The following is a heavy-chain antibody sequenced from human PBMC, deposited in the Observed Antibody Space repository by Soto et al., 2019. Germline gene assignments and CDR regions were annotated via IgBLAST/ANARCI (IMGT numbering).Heavy chain of an antibody. CDR2: IFHTGST. J-gene: IGHJ5*02. Sequence: SETLSLTCTVSGGSISSSSYYWGWIRQPPGKGLEWIGEIFHTGSTYYNPSLKSRVTISVDKSKNHFSLNLRSVTAADTAVYYCAAYYGSGSYSSRSWWFDPWGQGTLVTVSS. D-gene: IGHD3-10*01. CDR1: GGSISSSSYY. CDR3: AAYYGSGSYSSRSWWFDP. V-gene: IGHV4-39*07.